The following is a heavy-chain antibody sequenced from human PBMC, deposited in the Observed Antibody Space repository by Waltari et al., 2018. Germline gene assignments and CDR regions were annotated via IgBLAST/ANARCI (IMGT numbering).Heavy chain of an antibody. CDR3: ARPGVAGHFDY. CDR2: ISSSSSYI. J-gene: IGHJ4*02. D-gene: IGHD6-19*01. CDR1: GFTFSSYS. Sequence: EVQLVESGGGLVKPGGSLRLSCAASGFTFSSYSMNWARQAPGKGLEWVSSISSSSSYIYYADSVKGRFTISRDNAKNSLYLQMNSLRAEDTAVYYCARPGVAGHFDYWGQGTLVTVSS. V-gene: IGHV3-21*01.